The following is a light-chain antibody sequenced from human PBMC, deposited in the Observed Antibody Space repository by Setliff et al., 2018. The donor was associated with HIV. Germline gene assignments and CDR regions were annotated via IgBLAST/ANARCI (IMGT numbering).Light chain of an antibody. CDR1: SSDVGGYNY. J-gene: IGLJ1*01. Sequence: QSVLTQPASVSGSPGQSITISCTGTSSDVGGYNYVSWYQQHPGKAPELMIYDVTKRPSGVSNRFSGSKSGNTASLTISGLQAEDEADYYCCSYAGSSTPYVFGTGTKVTVL. V-gene: IGLV2-23*02. CDR2: DVT. CDR3: CSYAGSSTPYV.